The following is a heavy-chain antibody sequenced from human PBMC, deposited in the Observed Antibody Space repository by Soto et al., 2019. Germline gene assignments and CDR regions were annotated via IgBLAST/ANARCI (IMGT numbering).Heavy chain of an antibody. CDR3: TTLYGAADWFDP. V-gene: IGHV3-15*07. J-gene: IGHJ5*02. Sequence: EVPLVESGGGLVKPGGSLRLSCAASGFTFSNAWINWVRQAPGKGLEWVGRIKSKTDGGTTDYAAPVKGRFTISREDSKNTLYLQMNSLKTEDTAVYYCTTLYGAADWFDPWGQGTLVTVSS. D-gene: IGHD2-8*01. CDR1: GFTFSNAW. CDR2: IKSKTDGGTT.